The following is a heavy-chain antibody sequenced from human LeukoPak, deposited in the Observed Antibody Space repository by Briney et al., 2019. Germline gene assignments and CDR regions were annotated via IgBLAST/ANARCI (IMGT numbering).Heavy chain of an antibody. CDR2: FNHNWGA. J-gene: IGHJ4*02. Sequence: NSSETLSLTCTVSGVSIKDYYWTWFRQPPGKGLEWIGEFNHNWGARYNPSLKSRVTISVDTSKNHLSLSLNSVTAADTAVYYCAASLWFGIYPDYWGQGSLVTVCS. V-gene: IGHV4-34*01. CDR1: GVSIKDYY. D-gene: IGHD3-10*01. CDR3: AASLWFGIYPDY.